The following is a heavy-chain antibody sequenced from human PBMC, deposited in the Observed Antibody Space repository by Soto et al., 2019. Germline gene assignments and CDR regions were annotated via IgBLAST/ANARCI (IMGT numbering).Heavy chain of an antibody. CDR3: ARTVGYYYGMDV. CDR1: GKTFTSYA. CDR2: INAGNGNT. J-gene: IGHJ6*02. V-gene: IGHV1-3*01. Sequence: QVQLVQSGAEVKKPGASVKVPCKASGKTFTSYAMHWVRQAPGQRLEGMGWINAGNGNTKYSQKFQGRVTITRDTSASTAYMDLSSLRSEDTAVYYCARTVGYYYGMDVWGQGTTVTVSS. D-gene: IGHD4-17*01.